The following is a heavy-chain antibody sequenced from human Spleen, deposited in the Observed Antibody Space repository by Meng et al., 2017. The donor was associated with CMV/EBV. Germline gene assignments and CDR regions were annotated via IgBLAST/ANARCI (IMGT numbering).Heavy chain of an antibody. Sequence: SGSSVSSSSYYWSWIRQPPGKGLEWIGYINYSGSTNYNPSLKSRVTISVDTSKNQFSLRLSSVTAADTAVYYCARTEMTTVTTSIDYWGQGTLVTVSS. J-gene: IGHJ4*02. V-gene: IGHV4-61*01. CDR1: GSSVSSSSYY. CDR2: INYSGST. D-gene: IGHD4-11*01. CDR3: ARTEMTTVTTSIDY.